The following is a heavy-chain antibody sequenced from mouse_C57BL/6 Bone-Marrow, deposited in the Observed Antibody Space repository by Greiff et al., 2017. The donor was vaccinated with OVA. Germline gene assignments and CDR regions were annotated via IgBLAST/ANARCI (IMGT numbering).Heavy chain of an antibody. CDR1: GFSLTSYG. V-gene: IGHV2-5*01. CDR3: AKKLPTVVVPYAMDY. CDR2: IWRGGST. J-gene: IGHJ4*01. Sequence: QVQLQQSGPGLVQPSQSLSITCTVSGFSLTSYGVHWVRQSPGKGLEWLGVIWRGGSTDYNAAFMSRLSITKDNSKSQVFFKMNSLQADDTAIYYCAKKLPTVVVPYAMDYWGQGTSVTVSS. D-gene: IGHD1-1*01.